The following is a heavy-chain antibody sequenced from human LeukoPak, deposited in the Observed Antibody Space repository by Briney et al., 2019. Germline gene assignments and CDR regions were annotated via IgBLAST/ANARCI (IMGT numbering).Heavy chain of an antibody. CDR2: ISWNSGSI. CDR3: ARDLSGGWDYYDSSGYYYEV. V-gene: IGHV3-9*01. Sequence: PGGSLRLSCAASGFTFDDYAMHWVRQAPGKGLEWVSGISWNSGSIGYADSVKGRFTISRDNSKNTLYLQMNSLRAEDTAVYYCARDLSGGWDYYDSSGYYYEVWGQGTLVTVSS. J-gene: IGHJ4*02. CDR1: GFTFDDYA. D-gene: IGHD3-22*01.